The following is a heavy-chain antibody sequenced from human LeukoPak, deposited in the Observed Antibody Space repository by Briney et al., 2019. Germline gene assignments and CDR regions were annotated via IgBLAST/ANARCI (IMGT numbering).Heavy chain of an antibody. CDR3: AKLAVSGQLDY. CDR2: IYSDGST. CDR1: GFTVSSNY. V-gene: IGHV3-66*01. J-gene: IGHJ4*02. Sequence: PGGSLSFSCAASGFTVSSNYMNWVGRAQGKGLEWVSVIYSDGSTYDADSVKGRFTIYRDNSKNTLYLQRNSLRVEDTAMYYCAKLAVSGQLDYWGQGTLVTVSS. D-gene: IGHD6-19*01.